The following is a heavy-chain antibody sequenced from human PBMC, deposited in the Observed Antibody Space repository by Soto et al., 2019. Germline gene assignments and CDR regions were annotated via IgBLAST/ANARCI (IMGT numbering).Heavy chain of an antibody. V-gene: IGHV3-66*01. J-gene: IGHJ6*02. CDR2: IYSGEST. Sequence: EEQLVESGGGLVQPGGSLRLSCAASGFTVSSNYMSWVRQAPGKGLEWVSVIYSGESTYYADSVKGRFTISRDNSKNTLYLQMNSLRAEDTAVYYCARDSFGEWYYYYYGMDVWGQGTTVTVSS. CDR1: GFTVSSNY. D-gene: IGHD3-10*01. CDR3: ARDSFGEWYYYYYGMDV.